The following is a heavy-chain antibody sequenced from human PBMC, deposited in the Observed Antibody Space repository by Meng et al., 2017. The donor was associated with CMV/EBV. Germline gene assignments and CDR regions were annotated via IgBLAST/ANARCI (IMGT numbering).Heavy chain of an antibody. CDR2: ISYDGSNK. Sequence: GESLKISCAASGFTFSSYAMHWVRQAPGKGLEWVAVISYDGSNKYYADSVKGRFTISRDNSKNTLYLQMNSPRAEDTAVYYCARVAAAVKYYFDYWGQGTLVTVSS. V-gene: IGHV3-30*04. D-gene: IGHD6-13*01. CDR3: ARVAAAVKYYFDY. J-gene: IGHJ4*02. CDR1: GFTFSSYA.